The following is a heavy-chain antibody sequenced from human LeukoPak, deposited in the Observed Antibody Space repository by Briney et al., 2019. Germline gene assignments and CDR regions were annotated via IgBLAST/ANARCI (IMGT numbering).Heavy chain of an antibody. D-gene: IGHD2/OR15-2a*01. Sequence: GASLRLSCAASGFTFSSSDMHWVRQAPGKGLEWVAVISYDATNKYYADSVKGRFTLSRDNSKNTLYLQTNTLRDEDTAVYYCAKASSNYFYYFEYWGQGTLVTVSS. CDR1: GFTFSSSD. CDR2: ISYDATNK. J-gene: IGHJ4*02. V-gene: IGHV3-30*18. CDR3: AKASSNYFYYFEY.